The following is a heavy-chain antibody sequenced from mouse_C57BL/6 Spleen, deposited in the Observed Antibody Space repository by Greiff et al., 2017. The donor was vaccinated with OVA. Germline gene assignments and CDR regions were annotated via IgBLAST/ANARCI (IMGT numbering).Heavy chain of an antibody. V-gene: IGHV1-20*01. D-gene: IGHD2-1*01. CDR1: GYSFTGYF. J-gene: IGHJ2*01. Sequence: VQLQQPGPELVKPGASVKISCKASGYSFTGYFMNWVMQSHGQGLEWIGRINPYNGDTYYNQKFKGKATLTVDKSSSTAHMELRSLTSEDSAVYYCAREDYGKGYWGQGTTLTVSS. CDR2: INPYNGDT. CDR3: AREDYGKGY.